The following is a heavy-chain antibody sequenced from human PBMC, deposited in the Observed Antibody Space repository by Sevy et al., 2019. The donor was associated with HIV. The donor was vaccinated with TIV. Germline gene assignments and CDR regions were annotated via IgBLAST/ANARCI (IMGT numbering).Heavy chain of an antibody. V-gene: IGHV3-21*01. J-gene: IGHJ4*02. CDR3: ARDGGCTSTSCLLYFDY. D-gene: IGHD2-2*01. Sequence: GGSLRLSCAASGFTFSTYTMNWVRQAPGKGLKWVSSISSGSSYIYYADSVKGRFTISRDNAKNSLYLQMNSLRAEDTAIYYCARDGGCTSTSCLLYFDYWGQGTPVTVSS. CDR2: ISSGSSYI. CDR1: GFTFSTYT.